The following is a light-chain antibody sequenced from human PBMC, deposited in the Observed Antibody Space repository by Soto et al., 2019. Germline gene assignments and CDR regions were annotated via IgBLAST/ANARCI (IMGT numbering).Light chain of an antibody. Sequence: QSVLTQPPSVSGAPGQRVTISCTGSSSNIGAGYDVHWYQQLPGTAPKLLIYDNSNRPSGVPDRFSGSKSGTSASLAITGLQAEDEADYYCQSYDRSLSGSIVFGTGTKLTVL. V-gene: IGLV1-40*01. J-gene: IGLJ1*01. CDR2: DNS. CDR3: QSYDRSLSGSIV. CDR1: SSNIGAGYD.